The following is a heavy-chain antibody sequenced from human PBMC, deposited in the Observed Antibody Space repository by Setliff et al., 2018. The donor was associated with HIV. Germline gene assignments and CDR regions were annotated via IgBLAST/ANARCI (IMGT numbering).Heavy chain of an antibody. CDR1: GGSISSDNW. CDR3: AKSSPSIGYISDH. J-gene: IGHJ4*02. CDR2: IYHSEYT. V-gene: IGHV4-4*02. Sequence: SETLSLTCAVSGGSISSDNWWTWVRQPPGKGLEWIGEIYHSEYTNYNASLKSRVTISTDTSKNQFSLNVRSVTAADTAVYFCAKSSPSIGYISDHWGQGTLVTVSS. D-gene: IGHD5-12*01.